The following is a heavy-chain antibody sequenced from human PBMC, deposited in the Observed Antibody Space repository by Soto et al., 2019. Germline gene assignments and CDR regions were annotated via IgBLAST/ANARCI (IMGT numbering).Heavy chain of an antibody. D-gene: IGHD4-17*01. CDR3: ARSGNDYGSYIDY. Sequence: KPSETLSLTCDVSGYSISSGYYWAWVRQPPGKGMEWIGSINHRGNSYYNPSLKSRVTISVDTSKNQGSLKVSSVTAADTAVYYCARSGNDYGSYIDYWGQGTLVTVSS. J-gene: IGHJ4*02. CDR2: INHRGNS. V-gene: IGHV4-38-2*01. CDR1: GYSISSGYY.